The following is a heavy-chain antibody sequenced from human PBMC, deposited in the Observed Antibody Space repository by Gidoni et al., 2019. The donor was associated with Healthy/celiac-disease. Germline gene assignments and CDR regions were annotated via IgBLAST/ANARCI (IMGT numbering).Heavy chain of an antibody. CDR2: ISSSSSDI. CDR3: AREGQDIVVVPAIYYYYYGMDV. J-gene: IGHJ6*02. V-gene: IGHV3-21*02. D-gene: IGHD2-2*01. Sequence: EVQLVESGGGLVKPGGSLRLSCAASGFTFSSYSMNWVRQAPGKGLEWVSSISSSSSDIYYADSVKGRFTISRDNAKNSLYLQMNSLRAEDTAVYYCAREGQDIVVVPAIYYYYYGMDVWGQGTTVTVSS. CDR1: GFTFSSYS.